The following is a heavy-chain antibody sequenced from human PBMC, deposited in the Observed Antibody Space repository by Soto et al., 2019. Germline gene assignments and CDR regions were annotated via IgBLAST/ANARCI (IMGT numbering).Heavy chain of an antibody. CDR1: GYTFTSYD. V-gene: IGHV1-8*01. J-gene: IGHJ2*01. D-gene: IGHD2-15*01. CDR2: MNPNSGKA. Sequence: QVQLVQSGAEVKKPGASVKVSCKASGYTFTSYDINWVRQAAGQGLEWIGWMNPNSGKAVYAQKFQGRVNMAANTSISTAYMDLSSLRSDDTAVYFCARGLVVVSATYWYFDLWGRGTLVTVSS. CDR3: ARGLVVVSATYWYFDL.